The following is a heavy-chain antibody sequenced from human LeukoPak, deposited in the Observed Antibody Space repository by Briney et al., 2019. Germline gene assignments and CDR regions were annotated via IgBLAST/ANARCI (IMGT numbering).Heavy chain of an antibody. Sequence: GGSLRLSCAASGFTFSSYAMHWVRQAPGKGLEWVAVISYDGSNKYYADSVKGRFTISRDNSKNTLYLQMNSLRAEDTAVYYCARDGNYDSSGYLDYWGQGTLVTVSS. V-gene: IGHV3-30-3*01. CDR3: ARDGNYDSSGYLDY. CDR1: GFTFSSYA. D-gene: IGHD3-22*01. CDR2: ISYDGSNK. J-gene: IGHJ4*02.